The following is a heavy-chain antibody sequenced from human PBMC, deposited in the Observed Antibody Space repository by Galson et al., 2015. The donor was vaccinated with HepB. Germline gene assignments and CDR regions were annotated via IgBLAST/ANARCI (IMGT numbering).Heavy chain of an antibody. CDR2: ISYDGSNK. CDR1: GFTFSSYA. Sequence: SLRLSCAASGFTFSSYAMHWVRQAPGKGLEWVAVISYDGSNKYYADSVKGRFTISRDNSKNTLYLQMNSLRAEDTAVYYCARDKSPARALDYWGQGTLVTVSS. V-gene: IGHV3-30-3*01. CDR3: ARDKSPARALDY. J-gene: IGHJ4*02. D-gene: IGHD1-14*01.